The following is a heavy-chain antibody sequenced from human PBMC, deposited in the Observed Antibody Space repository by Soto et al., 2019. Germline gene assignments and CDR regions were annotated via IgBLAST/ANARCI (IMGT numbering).Heavy chain of an antibody. CDR2: INAGNGNT. D-gene: IGHD6-13*01. J-gene: IGHJ4*02. Sequence: QVQLVQSGAEEKKPGASVKVSCKASGYTFTSYSVHWVRQAPGQRLEWMGWINAGNGNTKYSQNFQGRVTITRDTSASTAYMELSSLRSEDTAVYYCARSGSSSWTTFDYWGQGTLVTVSS. V-gene: IGHV1-3*05. CDR3: ARSGSSSWTTFDY. CDR1: GYTFTSYS.